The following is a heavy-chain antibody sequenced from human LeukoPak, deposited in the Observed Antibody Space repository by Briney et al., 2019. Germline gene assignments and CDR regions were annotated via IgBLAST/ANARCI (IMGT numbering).Heavy chain of an antibody. J-gene: IGHJ4*02. V-gene: IGHV1-24*01. Sequence: ASVKVSCKVSGYTLTELSMHWVRQAPGKGLEWMGGFDPEDGETIYAQKFQGRVTMTEDTSTDTANMELSSLRPEDTAVYYCATEGILGYSYGYGYWGQGTLVTVSS. CDR3: ATEGILGYSYGYGY. CDR1: GYTLTELS. D-gene: IGHD5-18*01. CDR2: FDPEDGET.